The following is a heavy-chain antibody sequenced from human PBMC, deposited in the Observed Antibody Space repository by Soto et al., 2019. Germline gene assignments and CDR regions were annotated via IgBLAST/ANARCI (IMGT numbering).Heavy chain of an antibody. J-gene: IGHJ4*02. V-gene: IGHV3-72*01. CDR3: ARVDVVGGNINLFDY. CDR2: RRNKANSYTT. CDR1: GFTFSDHY. Sequence: EVQLVESGGDLVQPGGSLRLSCAVSGFTFSDHYVDWVRQAPGKGLEWVGRRRNKANSYTTEYAASVKGRLTMSRDDSKNSLYMQMNSLITEDTAVYYCARVDVVGGNINLFDYWGQGTLVTVSS. D-gene: IGHD3-10*01.